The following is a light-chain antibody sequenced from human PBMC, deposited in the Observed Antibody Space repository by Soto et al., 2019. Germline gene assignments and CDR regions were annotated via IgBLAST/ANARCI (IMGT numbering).Light chain of an antibody. Sequence: EIVWTQSPGTLSLSPGERATLSCRASQSVTSSYLAWYQQKPGQAPRLLIYGASSSATGIPDRFSGSGSGTDSTITVSRLEPEDLAVYYCQQYGSSSWTFGQGTKVYIK. CDR2: GAS. J-gene: IGKJ1*01. CDR3: QQYGSSSWT. CDR1: QSVTSSY. V-gene: IGKV3-20*01.